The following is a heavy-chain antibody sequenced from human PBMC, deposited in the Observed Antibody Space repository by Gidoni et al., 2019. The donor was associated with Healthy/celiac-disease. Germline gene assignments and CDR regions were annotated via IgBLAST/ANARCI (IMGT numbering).Heavy chain of an antibody. CDR1: GFTFSSYA. CDR3: AKGQRGGDYYFDY. J-gene: IGHJ4*02. D-gene: IGHD4-17*01. V-gene: IGHV3-23*01. CDR2: ISGSGGST. Sequence: EVQLLESGGGLVQPGGSLRLSCAASGFTFSSYAMSWVRRAPGKGLEWVSAISGSGGSTYYADSVKGRFTISRDNSKNTLYLQMNSLRAEDTAVYYCAKGQRGGDYYFDYWGQGTLVTVSS.